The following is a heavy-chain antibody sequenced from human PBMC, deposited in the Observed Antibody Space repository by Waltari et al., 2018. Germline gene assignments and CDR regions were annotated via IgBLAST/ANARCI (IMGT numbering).Heavy chain of an antibody. J-gene: IGHJ4*02. Sequence: VRLDQWGTELVEPWETLSLTCAVYEGSVSAFFWCWVRPAPGKGLEWIGEINHGVKTDYNPSLKSRLFMSVDPSKNQFSLMLSSVTAADTAVYYCVRSHCIGDSCFRYFDSWGQGTLVTVSS. CDR2: INHGVKT. CDR3: VRSHCIGDSCFRYFDS. V-gene: IGHV4-34*01. D-gene: IGHD2-15*01. CDR1: EGSVSAFF.